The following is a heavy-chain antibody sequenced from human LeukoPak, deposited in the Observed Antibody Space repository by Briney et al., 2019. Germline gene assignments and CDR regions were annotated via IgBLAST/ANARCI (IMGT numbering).Heavy chain of an antibody. D-gene: IGHD3-10*01. CDR2: IYPDDSDT. CDR1: GSSLGNRW. J-gene: IGHJ6*02. CDR3: ARGAYGSGSSYNYYGMDV. Sequence: GASLKISCEGSGSSLGNRWIGWVRQMPGKGLEWMGIIYPDDSDTIYKPSFEGQVTISADTSISTAYLQWSSLKASDTAMYYCARGAYGSGSSYNYYGMDVWGQGTTVTVSS. V-gene: IGHV5-51*01.